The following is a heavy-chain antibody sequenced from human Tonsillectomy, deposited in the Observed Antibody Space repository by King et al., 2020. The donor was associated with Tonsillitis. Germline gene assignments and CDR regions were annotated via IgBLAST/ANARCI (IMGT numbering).Heavy chain of an antibody. CDR3: ARGLRAVAGPKWGDAFDI. V-gene: IGHV4-34*01. CDR2: INHSGSA. D-gene: IGHD6-19*01. J-gene: IGHJ3*02. CDR1: GGFFSGYY. Sequence: QVQLQQWGAGLLKPSETLSLTCAVYGGFFSGYYWSWIRQSPGKGLQWIGEINHSGSANYNPSLKSRVTISEDPSKNQLSLKLTSVTAADTAVYYCARGLRAVAGPKWGDAFDIWGQGTMVTVSS.